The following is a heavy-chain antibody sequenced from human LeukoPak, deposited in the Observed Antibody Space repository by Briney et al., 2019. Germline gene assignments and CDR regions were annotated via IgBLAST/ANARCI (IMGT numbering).Heavy chain of an antibody. Sequence: GGSLRLSCAASGFTFSSYSMNWVRQAPGKGLEWVSSISRSSSCIYYADSVKGRFTISGDNAKNSLYLQMNSLRAEDTAVYYCAREVVGASSGDYWGQGTLVTVSS. V-gene: IGHV3-21*01. D-gene: IGHD1-26*01. CDR2: ISRSSSCI. CDR1: GFTFSSYS. J-gene: IGHJ4*02. CDR3: AREVVGASSGDY.